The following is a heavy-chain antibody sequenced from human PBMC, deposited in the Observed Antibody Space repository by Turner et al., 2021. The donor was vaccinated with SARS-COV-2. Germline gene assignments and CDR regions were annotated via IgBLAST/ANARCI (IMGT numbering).Heavy chain of an antibody. D-gene: IGHD3-22*01. J-gene: IGHJ6*02. Sequence: QVQLVESGGGVVQPGRSLRLSCAACGFTFSSYAMNWVRQAPGKVLEWVAVISYDGSNKYYADSVKGRFTISRDNSKNTLYLQMNSLRAEDTAVYYCAGIQSYDRSDYYGMDVWGQGTTVTVSS. V-gene: IGHV3-30-3*01. CDR2: ISYDGSNK. CDR1: GFTFSSYA. CDR3: AGIQSYDRSDYYGMDV.